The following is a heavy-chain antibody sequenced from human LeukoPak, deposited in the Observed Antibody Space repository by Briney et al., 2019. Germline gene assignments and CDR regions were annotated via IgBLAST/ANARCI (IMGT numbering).Heavy chain of an antibody. Sequence: ASVKVSCKASGYSFTGYGINWVRQAPGQGLEWMGWISAYNGNTDYAQKVQGRVTMTTDASTSTAHMELRSLRSDDTAVYCCARVTEIVATSHYYGMDVWGKGTTVTVSS. V-gene: IGHV1-18*04. J-gene: IGHJ6*04. CDR2: ISAYNGNT. CDR3: ARVTEIVATSHYYGMDV. CDR1: GYSFTGYG. D-gene: IGHD5-12*01.